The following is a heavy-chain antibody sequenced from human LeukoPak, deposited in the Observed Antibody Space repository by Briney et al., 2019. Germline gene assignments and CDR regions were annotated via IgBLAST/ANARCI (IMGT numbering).Heavy chain of an antibody. J-gene: IGHJ4*02. CDR2: ISAYNGNT. V-gene: IGHV1-18*01. Sequence: ASVKVSCKASGYTFTSYGISWVRQAPGQGLEWMGWISAYNGNTNYAQKLQGRVTMTTDTSTSTAYMELRSLRSDDTAVYYCARGGGDYGSGSPVYFDYWGQGTLVTVSS. CDR1: GYTFTSYG. CDR3: ARGGGDYGSGSPVYFDY. D-gene: IGHD3-10*01.